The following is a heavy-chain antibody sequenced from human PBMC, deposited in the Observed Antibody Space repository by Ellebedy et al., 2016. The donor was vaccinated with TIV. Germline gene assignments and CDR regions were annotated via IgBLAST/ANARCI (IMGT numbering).Heavy chain of an antibody. V-gene: IGHV1-24*01. D-gene: IGHD6-19*01. CDR2: FDPEDGET. J-gene: IGHJ6*02. Sequence: AASVKVSCKVFGYTLNELSMHWVRQAPGKGLEWMGGFDPEDGETIYAQKFQGRVTMTEDTSTDTAYMELSSLRSEDTAVYYCVTDIAGAVAAYYYHVMDFWGQGTTVTVSS. CDR3: VTDIAGAVAAYYYHVMDF. CDR1: GYTLNELS.